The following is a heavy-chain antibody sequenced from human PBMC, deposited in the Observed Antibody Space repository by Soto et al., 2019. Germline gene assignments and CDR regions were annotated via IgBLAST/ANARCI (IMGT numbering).Heavy chain of an antibody. CDR1: GFTFSNAW. D-gene: IGHD3-3*01. J-gene: IGHJ6*02. Sequence: GGSLRLSCAASGFTFSNAWMNWVRQAPGKGLEWVGRIKSKTDGGTTDYAAPVKGRFTISRDDSKNTLYLQMNSLKTEDTAVYYCTTPDYDFWSGYPPGYYYGMDVWGQGTTVTVSS. V-gene: IGHV3-15*07. CDR3: TTPDYDFWSGYPPGYYYGMDV. CDR2: IKSKTDGGTT.